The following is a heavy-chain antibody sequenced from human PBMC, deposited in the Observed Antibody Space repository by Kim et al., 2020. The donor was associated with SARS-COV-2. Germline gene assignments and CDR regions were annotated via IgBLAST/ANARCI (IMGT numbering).Heavy chain of an antibody. V-gene: IGHV4-34*01. J-gene: IGHJ4*02. CDR2: INHSGST. CDR3: ASHGYSSGWYGDY. Sequence: SETLSLTCAVYGGSFSGYYWSWIRQPPGKGLEWIGEINHSGSTNYNPSLKSRVTISVDTSKNQFSLKLSSVTAADTAVYYCASHGYSSGWYGDYWGQGTL. D-gene: IGHD6-19*01. CDR1: GGSFSGYY.